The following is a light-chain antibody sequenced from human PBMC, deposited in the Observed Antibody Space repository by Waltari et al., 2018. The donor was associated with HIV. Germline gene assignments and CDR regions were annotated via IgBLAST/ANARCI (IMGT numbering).Light chain of an antibody. CDR3: HQSSSLPYT. CDR1: QSVGSS. J-gene: IGKJ2*01. V-gene: IGKV6-21*01. Sequence: EIVLTQSPDFPSVTPKENATITCRASQSVGSSLHWYQQKPDQSPKLLVKSASKSFSGAPARFSGSGSGTDFTLTINSLEAEDAATYYCHQSSSLPYTFGQGTKLEIK. CDR2: SAS.